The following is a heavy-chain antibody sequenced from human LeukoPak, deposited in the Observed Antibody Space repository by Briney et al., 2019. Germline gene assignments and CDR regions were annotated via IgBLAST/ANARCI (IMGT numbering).Heavy chain of an antibody. CDR3: AELGITMIGGV. Sequence: GGSLRLSCTVSGFTVSANSMSWVRQAPGKGLEWVSYISSSGSTIYYADSVKGRFTISRDNAKNSLYLQMNSLRAENTAVYYCAELGITMIGGVWGKGTTVTISS. J-gene: IGHJ6*04. D-gene: IGHD3-10*02. CDR2: ISSSGSTI. V-gene: IGHV3-11*04. CDR1: GFTVSANS.